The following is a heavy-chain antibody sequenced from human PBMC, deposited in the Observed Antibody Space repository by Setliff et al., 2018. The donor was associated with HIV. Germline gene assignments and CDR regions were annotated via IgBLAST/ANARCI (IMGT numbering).Heavy chain of an antibody. Sequence: SETLSLTCTVSGGSISSGSYYWSWIRQPAGKGLEWIGRIYTNGRSNFNPSLKGRFTISRDNSKNTLFLQMNSLRADDTAVYYCAKRRVSNCGPGDYWGKGTLVTVSS. D-gene: IGHD2-21*01. J-gene: IGHJ4*02. CDR1: GGSISSGSYY. CDR2: IYTNGRS. V-gene: IGHV4-61*02. CDR3: AKRRVSNCGPGDY.